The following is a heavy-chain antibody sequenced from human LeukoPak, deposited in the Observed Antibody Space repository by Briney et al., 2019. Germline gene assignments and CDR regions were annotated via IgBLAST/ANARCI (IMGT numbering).Heavy chain of an antibody. CDR2: ISSSGST. CDR3: AREYGDFDY. V-gene: IGHV4-4*07. CDR1: GGSISSYY. J-gene: IGHJ4*02. D-gene: IGHD3-10*01. Sequence: SETLSLTCTVSGGSISSYYWSWIRQPAGKGLEWIGRISSSGSTNYKSSLKSRVTMSIDTSKNLFSLKLNSLTAADTAVYYCAREYGDFDYWGQGTLVTVSS.